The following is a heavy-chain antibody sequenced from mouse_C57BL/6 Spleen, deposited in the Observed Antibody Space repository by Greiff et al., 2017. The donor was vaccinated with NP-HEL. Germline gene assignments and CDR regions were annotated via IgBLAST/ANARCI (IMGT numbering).Heavy chain of an antibody. V-gene: IGHV1-69*01. Sequence: VQLQQPGAELVMPGASVKLSCKASGYTFTSYWMHWVKQRPGQGLEWIGEIDPSDSSTYYNQKFKGKSTLTVDKSSSTAYMRLSGLTSEDSAVYYCARSSPAWFAYWGQGTLVTVSA. CDR1: GYTFTSYW. J-gene: IGHJ3*01. CDR2: IDPSDSST. CDR3: ARSSPAWFAY.